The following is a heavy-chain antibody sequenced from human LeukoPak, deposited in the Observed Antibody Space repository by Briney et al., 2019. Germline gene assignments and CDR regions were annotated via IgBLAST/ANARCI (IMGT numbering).Heavy chain of an antibody. D-gene: IGHD6-13*01. J-gene: IGHJ4*02. Sequence: PGGSLRLSCAASGFTFSDYYMSWVRQAPGKGLEWVSIIYSGADTYYADSVKGRFTVSGDNSKNTVYLQMNSLRAEDTAVYYCARGAAGGSGGIDYWGQGTLVTVSS. CDR1: GFTFSDYY. CDR3: ARGAAGGSGGIDY. V-gene: IGHV3-53*01. CDR2: IYSGADT.